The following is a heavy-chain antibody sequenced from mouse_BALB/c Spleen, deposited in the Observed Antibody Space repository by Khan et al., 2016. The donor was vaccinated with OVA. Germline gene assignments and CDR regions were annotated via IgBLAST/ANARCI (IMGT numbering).Heavy chain of an antibody. CDR3: ARHPYFSYVPDN. V-gene: IGHV9-3-1*01. Sequence: QIQLVQSGPEVKKPGETVKISCKASGHTFTKFGMNWVKQAPGKGLKWMGWINTYTGEPTYAADFNGRFAFSLETSASTAYLQINNLKNEDTATYFCARHPYFSYVPDNWGPGTSVTVSS. D-gene: IGHD2-10*01. J-gene: IGHJ4*01. CDR2: INTYTGEP. CDR1: GHTFTKFG.